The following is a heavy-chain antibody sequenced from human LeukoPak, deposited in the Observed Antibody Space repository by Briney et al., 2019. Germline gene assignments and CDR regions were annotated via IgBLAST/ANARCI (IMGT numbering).Heavy chain of an antibody. J-gene: IGHJ4*02. CDR2: ITGSGPYM. D-gene: IGHD3-10*01. Sequence: GGSLRLSCAASGFTFSTFAMHWVRLSPGKGLEWVSSITGSGPYMLYADSVKHRFTISRDNTKNLLYLEMNSLRAEDTAMYFCVRDVGAVRGEVYFDYWGQGTLVIVSS. CDR3: VRDVGAVRGEVYFDY. CDR1: GFTFSTFA. V-gene: IGHV3-21*06.